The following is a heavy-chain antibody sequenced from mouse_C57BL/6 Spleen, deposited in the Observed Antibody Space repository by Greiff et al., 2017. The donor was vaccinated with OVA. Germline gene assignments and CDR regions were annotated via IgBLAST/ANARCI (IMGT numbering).Heavy chain of an antibody. J-gene: IGHJ1*03. CDR2: INPSTGGT. V-gene: IGHV1-42*01. CDR3: ASYYYGSSRVWYFDV. Sequence: VQLQQSGPELVKPGASVKISCKASGYSFTGYYMNWVKQSPEKSLEWIGEINPSTGGTTYNQKFKAKATLTVDKSSSTAYMQLKSLTSENSAVYYCASYYYGSSRVWYFDVWGTGTTVTVSS. D-gene: IGHD1-1*01. CDR1: GYSFTGYY.